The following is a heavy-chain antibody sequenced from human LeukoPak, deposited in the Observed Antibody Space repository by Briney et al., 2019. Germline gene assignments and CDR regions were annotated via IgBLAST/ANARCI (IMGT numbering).Heavy chain of an antibody. V-gene: IGHV3-64D*06. CDR1: GFTFSSYA. CDR2: ISNSGGRT. J-gene: IGHJ4*02. CDR3: VNDVDSGYDTLDY. Sequence: GGSLRLSCSASGFTFSSYAMHWVRQAPGKRLEYVSAISNSGGRTYYADSVKGRFTMSRDNSKNTLYLQMSSLRVEDTAVYYCVNDVDSGYDTLDYWGQGTLVTVSS. D-gene: IGHD5-12*01.